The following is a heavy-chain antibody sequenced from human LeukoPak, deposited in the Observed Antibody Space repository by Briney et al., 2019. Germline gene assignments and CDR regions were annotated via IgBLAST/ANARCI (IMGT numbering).Heavy chain of an antibody. D-gene: IGHD2-15*01. CDR1: GGSISSSSYY. V-gene: IGHV4-39*07. Sequence: SETLSLTCTVSGGSISSSSYYWGWIRQPPGKGLEWIGSIYYSGSTYYNPSLKSRVTISVDTSKNQFSLKLSSVTAADTAVYYCARVRTLGSYYYYGMDVWGQGTTVTVSS. J-gene: IGHJ6*02. CDR3: ARVRTLGSYYYYGMDV. CDR2: IYYSGST.